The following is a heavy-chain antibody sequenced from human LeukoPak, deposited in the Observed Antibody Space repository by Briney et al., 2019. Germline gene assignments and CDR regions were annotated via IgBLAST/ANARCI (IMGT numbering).Heavy chain of an antibody. Sequence: GGSLRLSCAASGFTFSSYDMHWVRQATGKGLEWVSAIGTAGDTYYPGSVKGRFTISRENAKNSLYLQMNSLRAGDTAVYYCARGLIFLGSGYGMGVWGQGTTVTVSS. V-gene: IGHV3-13*01. CDR1: GFTFSSYD. J-gene: IGHJ6*02. CDR3: ARGLIFLGSGYGMGV. D-gene: IGHD6-19*01. CDR2: IGTAGDT.